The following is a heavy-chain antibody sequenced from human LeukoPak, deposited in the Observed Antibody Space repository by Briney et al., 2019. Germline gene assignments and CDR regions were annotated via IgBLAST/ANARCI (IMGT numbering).Heavy chain of an antibody. Sequence: ASVKVSCKTSGYTFTGFFIHWVRLATGQGLEWMGWMNPNSGNTGYAQKFQGRVTITRNTSISTAYMELSSLRSEDTAVYYCARGAIVGATTVFDYWGQGTLVTVSS. J-gene: IGHJ4*02. D-gene: IGHD1-26*01. V-gene: IGHV1-8*03. CDR3: ARGAIVGATTVFDY. CDR1: GYTFTGFF. CDR2: MNPNSGNT.